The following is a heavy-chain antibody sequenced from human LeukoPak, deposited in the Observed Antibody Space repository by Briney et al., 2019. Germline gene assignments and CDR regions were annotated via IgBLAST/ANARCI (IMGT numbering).Heavy chain of an antibody. CDR2: SRNKANSYST. V-gene: IGHV3-72*01. D-gene: IGHD3-22*01. CDR1: GFTFSSFW. J-gene: IGHJ2*01. Sequence: QPGGSLRLSCAASGFTFSSFWMSWVRQAPGKGLEWVARSRNKANSYSTEYAASVKDRFTISRDDSKNSLYLQMNSLKTEDTAVHYCARSSGGNTRYVDLWGRGTLVTVSS. CDR3: ARSSGGNTRYVDL.